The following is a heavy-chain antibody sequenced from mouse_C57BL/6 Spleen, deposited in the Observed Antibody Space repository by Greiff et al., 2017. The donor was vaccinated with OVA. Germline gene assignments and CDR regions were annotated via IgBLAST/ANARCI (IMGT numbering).Heavy chain of an antibody. J-gene: IGHJ2*01. CDR1: GYSITSGYY. D-gene: IGHD1-1*01. Sequence: EVKLEESGPGLVKPSQSLSLTCSVTGYSITSGYYWNWIRQFPGNKLEWMGYISYDGSNNYNPSLKNRISITRDTSKNQFFLKLNSVTTEDTATYYCAREGYYGSLDYWGQGTTLTVSS. CDR2: ISYDGSN. CDR3: AREGYYGSLDY. V-gene: IGHV3-6*01.